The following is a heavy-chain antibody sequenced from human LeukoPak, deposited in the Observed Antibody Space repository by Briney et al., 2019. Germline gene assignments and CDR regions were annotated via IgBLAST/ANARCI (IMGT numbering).Heavy chain of an antibody. V-gene: IGHV4-59*08. CDR1: GGSMSSYS. J-gene: IGHJ4*02. Sequence: SETLSLTCTVSGGSMSSYSWSWIRQPPGEGLEGIGFIYYSGSTNYNPSLKSRVTISVDTSKNQFSLKVNSVTAADTAVYYCARYRTSGWGLDYWGQGTLVTVSS. CDR3: ARYRTSGWGLDY. CDR2: IYYSGST. D-gene: IGHD6-19*01.